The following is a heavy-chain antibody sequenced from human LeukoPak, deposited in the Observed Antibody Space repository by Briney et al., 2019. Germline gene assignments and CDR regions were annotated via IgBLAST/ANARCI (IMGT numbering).Heavy chain of an antibody. D-gene: IGHD1-26*01. V-gene: IGHV4-61*08. CDR2: IYYSGST. Sequence: SETLSLTCTVSGGSISSGGHSWSWIRQPPGKGLEWIGYIYYSGSTNYNPSLKSRVTISVDTSKNQFSLKLSSVTAADTAVYYCARVVGASFDYWGQGTLVTVSS. J-gene: IGHJ4*02. CDR3: ARVVGASFDY. CDR1: GGSISSGGHS.